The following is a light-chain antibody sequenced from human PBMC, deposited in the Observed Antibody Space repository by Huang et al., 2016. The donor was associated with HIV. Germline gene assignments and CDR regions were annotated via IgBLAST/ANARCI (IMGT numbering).Light chain of an antibody. V-gene: IGKV2-28*01. CDR2: LVS. Sequence: DIVMIQSPLSLPVTPGEPASISCRSSQSLLHTNAYNYLDWYLQKPGQSPQLLIYLVSSRAYGVPDRFSGGGSGTRFSLNISRVEAEDAGIYYCMEALKTPYTFGQGTKLEIK. CDR3: MEALKTPYT. CDR1: QSLLHTNAYNY. J-gene: IGKJ2*01.